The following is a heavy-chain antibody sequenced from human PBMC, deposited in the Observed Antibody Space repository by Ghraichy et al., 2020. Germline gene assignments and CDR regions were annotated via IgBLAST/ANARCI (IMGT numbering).Heavy chain of an antibody. CDR3: ARGPIYCSGGSCYYYGMDV. CDR2: IKQDGSEK. D-gene: IGHD2-15*01. V-gene: IGHV3-7*01. J-gene: IGHJ6*02. Sequence: LSLTCAASGFTFSSYWMSWVRQAPGKGLGWVANIKQDGSEKYYVDSVKGRFTISRDNAKNSLYLQMNSLRAEDTAVYYCARGPIYCSGGSCYYYGMDVWGQGTTVTVSS. CDR1: GFTFSSYW.